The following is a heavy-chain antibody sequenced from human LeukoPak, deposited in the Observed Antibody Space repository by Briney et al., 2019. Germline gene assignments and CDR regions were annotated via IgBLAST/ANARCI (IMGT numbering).Heavy chain of an antibody. Sequence: SETLSLTCAVSGGSISSSNWWSWVRQPPGKGLEWIGEIYHSGSTNYNPSLKSRVTISVDKSKNQFSLKLSSVTAADTAVYYCARYPPEGVVVITTSSQDAFDIWGQGTMVTVSS. CDR2: IYHSGST. CDR1: GGSISSSNW. V-gene: IGHV4-4*02. D-gene: IGHD3-22*01. CDR3: ARYPPEGVVVITTSSQDAFDI. J-gene: IGHJ3*02.